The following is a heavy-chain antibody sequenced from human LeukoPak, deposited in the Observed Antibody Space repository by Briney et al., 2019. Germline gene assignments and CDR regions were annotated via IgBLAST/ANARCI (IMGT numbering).Heavy chain of an antibody. J-gene: IGHJ4*02. CDR3: AKDRGLQQSPRGYFDY. Sequence: ETLSLTCTASGGSISSYYWSWIRQPPGKGLEWVAYIYYSGSTNYNPSLESRVTISVDTSKNHFSLKLSSVTAADTAEYYCAKDRGLQQSPRGYFDYWGQGTLVTVSS. CDR1: GGSISSYY. CDR2: IYYSGST. V-gene: IGHV4-59*01. D-gene: IGHD5-24*01.